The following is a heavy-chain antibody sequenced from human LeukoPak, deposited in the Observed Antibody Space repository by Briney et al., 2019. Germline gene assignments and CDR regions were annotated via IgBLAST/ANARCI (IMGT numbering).Heavy chain of an antibody. CDR2: IYTSGST. CDR1: GGSISSYY. V-gene: IGHV4-4*09. CDR3: ARHGNIAAAGHPIDY. Sequence: SETLSLTCTVSGGSISSYYWSWIQQPPGKGLEWIGYIYTSGSTNYNPSPKSRVTISVDTSKNQFSLKLSSVTAADTAVYYCARHGNIAAAGHPIDYWGQGTLVTVSS. D-gene: IGHD6-13*01. J-gene: IGHJ4*02.